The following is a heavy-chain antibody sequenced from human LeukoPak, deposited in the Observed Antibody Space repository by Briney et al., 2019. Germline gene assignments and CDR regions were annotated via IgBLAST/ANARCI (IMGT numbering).Heavy chain of an antibody. CDR2: ISAYNGNT. CDR3: ARGSIAVADSPKQSYYYYYYMDV. D-gene: IGHD6-19*01. CDR1: GYTFTSYG. V-gene: IGHV1-18*01. Sequence: ASVKVSCKASGYTFTSYGISWVRQAPGQGLEWMGWISAYNGNTNYAQKLQGRVTMTTDTSTSTAYMELRSLRSDDTAVYYCARGSIAVADSPKQSYYYYYYMDVWGKGTTVTVSS. J-gene: IGHJ6*03.